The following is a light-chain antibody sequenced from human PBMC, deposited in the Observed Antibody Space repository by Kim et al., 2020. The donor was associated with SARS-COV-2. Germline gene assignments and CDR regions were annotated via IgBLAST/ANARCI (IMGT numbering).Light chain of an antibody. CDR2: YDG. J-gene: IGLJ2*01. Sequence: SYELTQPPSVSVAPGKTATITCGGNNIGSRSVHWFQQRPGQAPVLVIYYDGDRPSGIPERFSGSNSGNTATLTISRVEVGDEADYYCQVWDSNSAHVVFGGGTKVTVL. V-gene: IGLV3-21*04. CDR3: QVWDSNSAHVV. CDR1: NIGSRS.